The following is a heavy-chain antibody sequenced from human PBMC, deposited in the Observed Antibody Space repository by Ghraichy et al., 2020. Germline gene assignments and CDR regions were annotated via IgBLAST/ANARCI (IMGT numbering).Heavy chain of an antibody. D-gene: IGHD3-22*01. CDR1: GFTFSSYA. J-gene: IGHJ3*01. CDR3: AKEQVDYYDSSGYYSDALGF. V-gene: IGHV3-23*01. CDR2: ISGSGGST. Sequence: GGSLRLSCAASGFTFSSYAMSWVRQAPGKGLEWVSAISGSGGSTYYADSVKGRFTISRDNSKNTLYLQMNSLRAEDTAVYYCAKEQVDYYDSSGYYSDALGFWGQGTMVTVSS.